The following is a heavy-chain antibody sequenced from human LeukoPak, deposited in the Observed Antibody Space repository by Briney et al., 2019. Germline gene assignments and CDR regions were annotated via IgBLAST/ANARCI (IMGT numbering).Heavy chain of an antibody. CDR3: AKDFDNSSGWFDAFDI. Sequence: GGSLRLSCAASGFTFSGYGMHWVRQAPGKGLEWVAVISYDGSNKYYADSVKGRFTISRDNSKNSLYLQMNSLRAEDTAVYYCAKDFDNSSGWFDAFDIWGQGTMVIVSS. CDR1: GFTFSGYG. J-gene: IGHJ3*02. D-gene: IGHD6-19*01. CDR2: ISYDGSNK. V-gene: IGHV3-30*18.